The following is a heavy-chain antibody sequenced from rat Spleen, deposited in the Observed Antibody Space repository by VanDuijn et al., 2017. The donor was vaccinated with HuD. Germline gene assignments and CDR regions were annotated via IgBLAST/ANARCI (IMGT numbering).Heavy chain of an antibody. CDR2: INSAGST. CDR1: GYSITSSYR. Sequence: EVQLQESGPGLVKPSQSLSLTCSVTGYSITSSYRWNWIRKFPGNKLEWMGYINSAGSTNYNPSLKSRISITRDTSKNQFFLQVNSVTTEDTATYYCARAYYGYWSFDFWGPGTMVTVSS. D-gene: IGHD1-6*01. V-gene: IGHV3-3*01. J-gene: IGHJ1*01. CDR3: ARAYYGYWSFDF.